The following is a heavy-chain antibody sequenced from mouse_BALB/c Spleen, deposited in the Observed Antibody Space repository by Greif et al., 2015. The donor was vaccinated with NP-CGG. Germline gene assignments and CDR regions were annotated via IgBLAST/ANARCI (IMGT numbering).Heavy chain of an antibody. D-gene: IGHD1-1*01. V-gene: IGHV5-15*02. CDR1: GFTFSDYG. CDR2: ISNLAYSI. Sequence: EVKLVESGGGLVQTGGSRKLSCAASGFTFSDYGMAWVRRAPGKGPEWVAFISNLAYSIYYADTVTGRFTISRENAKNTLDLEMSSLRSEDTAMYYCARDYYGSSYWDFDVWGAGTTVTVSS. J-gene: IGHJ1*01. CDR3: ARDYYGSSYWDFDV.